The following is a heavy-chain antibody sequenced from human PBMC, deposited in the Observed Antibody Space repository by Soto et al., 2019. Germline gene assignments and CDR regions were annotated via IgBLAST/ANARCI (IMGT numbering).Heavy chain of an antibody. CDR3: ARGTMVRWLMNY. CDR1: GGTFSSYA. V-gene: IGHV1-69*13. D-gene: IGHD3-10*01. Sequence: GASVKVSCKSSGGTFSSYAISWVRQAPGQGLEWMGGIIPIFGTANYAQKFQGRVTITADESTSTAYMELSSLRSEDTAVYYCARGTMVRWLMNYWGQGTLVTVSS. J-gene: IGHJ4*02. CDR2: IIPIFGTA.